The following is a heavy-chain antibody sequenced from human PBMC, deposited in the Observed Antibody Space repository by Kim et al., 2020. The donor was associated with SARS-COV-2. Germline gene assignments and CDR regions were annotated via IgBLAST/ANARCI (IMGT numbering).Heavy chain of an antibody. CDR3: ARGDFDSGDS. CDR1: GFTFSNYW. D-gene: IGHD3-10*01. CDR2: IKQDGSEK. Sequence: GGSLRLSCAVSGFTFSNYWMSWVRQAPGKGLEWVANIKQDGSEKYHGASVGGRFTISRDNAKNSLYLQMSSLRAEDTAIYYCARGDFDSGDSWGQGTLVTVSS. J-gene: IGHJ4*02. V-gene: IGHV3-7*04.